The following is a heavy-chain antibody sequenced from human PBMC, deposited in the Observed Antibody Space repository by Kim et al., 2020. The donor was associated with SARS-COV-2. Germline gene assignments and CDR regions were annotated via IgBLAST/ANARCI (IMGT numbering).Heavy chain of an antibody. CDR2: ISWNGGTT. J-gene: IGHJ4*01. D-gene: IGHD3-22*01. V-gene: IGHV3-20*04. CDR1: GFKFDDYV. CDR3: VRESLDSGGYYAFLED. Sequence: GGSLRLSCEASGFKFDDYVMTWVRQAPGKGLEWVSGISWNGGTTGHADSVRGRFSISRDNAKNSVYLQMNSLGADDTAVYYCVRESLDSGGYYAFLEDWGQGCPVSVYS.